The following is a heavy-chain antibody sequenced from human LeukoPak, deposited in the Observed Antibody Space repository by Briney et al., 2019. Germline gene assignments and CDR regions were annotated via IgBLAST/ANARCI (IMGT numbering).Heavy chain of an antibody. D-gene: IGHD3-10*01. V-gene: IGHV4-39*01. Sequence: PSETLPLTCTVSGGSISSYYWSWIRQPPGKGLEWIASINYSGSTYYNPSLKSRVTISVDTSENQFSLKLSSVTAADTAVYYCARYVVYGSGKYYFDYWGQGTLVTVSS. CDR1: GGSISSYY. J-gene: IGHJ4*02. CDR2: INYSGST. CDR3: ARYVVYGSGKYYFDY.